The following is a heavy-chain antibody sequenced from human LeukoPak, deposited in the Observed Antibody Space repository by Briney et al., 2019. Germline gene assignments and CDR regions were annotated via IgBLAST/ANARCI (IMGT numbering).Heavy chain of an antibody. V-gene: IGHV4-39*01. D-gene: IGHD5-24*01. CDR2: INYSGTT. Sequence: PSETLSLTCTASGGSISSSGYYWGWIRKPPGKGLEWIASINYSGTTYYNPSLKSRVTISEDRSKNQFSLKLSSVTAADTAVYYCARLRDGRWLLEYWGQGTLVTVSS. J-gene: IGHJ4*02. CDR3: ARLRDGRWLLEY. CDR1: GGSISSSGYY.